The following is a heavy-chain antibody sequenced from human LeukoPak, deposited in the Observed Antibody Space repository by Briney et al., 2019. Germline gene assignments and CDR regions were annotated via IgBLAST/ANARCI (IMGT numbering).Heavy chain of an antibody. Sequence: ASVKVSCKASGYTFTSYGISWVRHAPGQGLEWMGWISAYNGNTNYAQKLQGRVTMTTDTSTSTAYMELRSLRSDDTAVYYCARDRFCSGGSCSNWFDPWGQGTLVTVSS. CDR1: GYTFTSYG. CDR2: ISAYNGNT. V-gene: IGHV1-18*01. CDR3: ARDRFCSGGSCSNWFDP. J-gene: IGHJ5*02. D-gene: IGHD2-15*01.